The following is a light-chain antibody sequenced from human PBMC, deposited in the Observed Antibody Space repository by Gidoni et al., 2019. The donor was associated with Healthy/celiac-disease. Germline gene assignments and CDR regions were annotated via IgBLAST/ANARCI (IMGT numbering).Light chain of an antibody. V-gene: IGKV3-11*01. CDR2: DAS. CDR1: QSVSSY. Sequence: EIVLTQSPATLSLSPGERATLSCRASQSVSSYLAWYQQKPCQAPRLLIYDASNRATGSPARFSGSGSGTDFTLTISSLEPEDFAVYYCQQRSNWPPKITFGQGTRLEIK. J-gene: IGKJ5*01. CDR3: QQRSNWPPKIT.